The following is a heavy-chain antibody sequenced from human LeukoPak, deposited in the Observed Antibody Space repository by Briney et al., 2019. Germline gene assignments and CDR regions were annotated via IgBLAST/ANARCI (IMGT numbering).Heavy chain of an antibody. CDR1: GYSISSGYY. J-gene: IGHJ4*02. V-gene: IGHV4-38-2*02. D-gene: IGHD3-3*01. Sequence: SGTLSLTCTVSGYSISSGYYWGWIRQPPGKGLEWIGSIYHSGSTYYNPSLKSRVTISVDTSKNQFSLKLSSVTTADTAVYYCAGRGGGYDFWSGYYYYGYWGQGTLVTVSS. CDR3: AGRGGGYDFWSGYYYYGY. CDR2: IYHSGST.